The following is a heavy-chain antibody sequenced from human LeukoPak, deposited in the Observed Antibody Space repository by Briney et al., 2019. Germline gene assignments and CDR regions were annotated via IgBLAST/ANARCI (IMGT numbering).Heavy chain of an antibody. Sequence: ASVKVSCKVSGYTLTELSMHWVRQAPGKGLEWMGGFDPEDGETIYAQKFQGRVTMTTDTSTSTAYMELRSLRSDDTAVYYCARDLRITMVRGVSPPVGYWGQGTLVTVSS. CDR1: GYTLTELS. CDR2: FDPEDGET. V-gene: IGHV1-24*01. D-gene: IGHD3-10*01. CDR3: ARDLRITMVRGVSPPVGY. J-gene: IGHJ4*02.